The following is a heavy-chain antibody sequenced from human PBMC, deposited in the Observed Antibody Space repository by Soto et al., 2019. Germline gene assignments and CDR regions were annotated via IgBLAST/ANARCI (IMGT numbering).Heavy chain of an antibody. V-gene: IGHV3-23*01. CDR1: GFTFSSYA. CDR3: AKDQGIQLYYYDSSGYYYFDY. D-gene: IGHD3-22*01. CDR2: ISGSGGST. Sequence: EVQLLESGGGLVQPGGSLRLSCAACGFTFSSYAMSWLRQAPGKGLEWVSAISGSGGSTYYADSVKGRFTISRDNSKNTLYLQMNSLRAEDTAVYYCAKDQGIQLYYYDSSGYYYFDYWGQGTLVTVSS. J-gene: IGHJ4*02.